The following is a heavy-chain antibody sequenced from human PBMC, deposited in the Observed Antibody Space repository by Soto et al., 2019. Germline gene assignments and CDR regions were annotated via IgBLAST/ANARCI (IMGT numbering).Heavy chain of an antibody. J-gene: IGHJ4*01. CDR1: GYTFTSYY. CDR3: ARATPLGELWSDFDY. D-gene: IGHD3-16*01. V-gene: IGHV1-46*01. CDR2: INPSGGST. Sequence: ASVKVSCKASGYTFTSYYMHWVRQAPGQGLEWMGIINPSGGSTSYAQKFQGRVTMTRDTSTSTVYMELSSLRSEDTAVYYCARATPLGELWSDFDYWGHGTLVTVSS.